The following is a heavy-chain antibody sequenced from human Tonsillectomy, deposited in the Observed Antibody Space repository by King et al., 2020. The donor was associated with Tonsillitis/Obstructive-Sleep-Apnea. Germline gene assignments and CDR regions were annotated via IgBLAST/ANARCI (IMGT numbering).Heavy chain of an antibody. CDR3: ASPSGGF. V-gene: IGHV3-7*02. Sequence: VQLVESGGGLVQPGGSLRLSCAASGFTFSRYWLSWVRQAPGTGLEWVATIQPDGSDKYYVDSVKGRFTISRDNAKNSLHLQMNSLRAEDTAVYYCASPSGGFWGQGTLVTVSS. CDR1: GFTFSRYW. CDR2: IQPDGSDK. J-gene: IGHJ4*02. D-gene: IGHD3-10*01.